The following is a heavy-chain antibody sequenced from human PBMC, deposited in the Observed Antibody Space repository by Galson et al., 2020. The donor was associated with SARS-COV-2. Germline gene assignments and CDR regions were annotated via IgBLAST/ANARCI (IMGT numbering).Heavy chain of an antibody. CDR1: GASLSDYY. V-gene: IGHV4-4*07. Sequence: SETLSLTCSVFGASLSDYYWTWIRQSAGKGLEWIGRIYASGTTNYNPSLRSRVTMSVDTSENQFFLRLTSVTAADMAIYYCASYETNGYYAFNSWGQGTLATVSS. CDR2: IYASGTT. CDR3: ASYETNGYYAFNS. D-gene: IGHD3-22*01. J-gene: IGHJ4*02.